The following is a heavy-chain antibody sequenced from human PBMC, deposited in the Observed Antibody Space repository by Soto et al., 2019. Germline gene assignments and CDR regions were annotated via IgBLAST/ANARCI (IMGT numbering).Heavy chain of an antibody. CDR3: ARDDAYYFDTTTAYFFYY. J-gene: IGHJ4*02. Sequence: SETLSLTCTVSGGSINSGDYYWSWIRQTPGKGLEWIGYISYSGSTHYNPSLKSRVTISLDTSKNHFSLTLRSVTAADTAVYYCARDDAYYFDTTTAYFFYYWGQGTLVTVSS. CDR2: ISYSGST. CDR1: GGSINSGDYY. V-gene: IGHV4-30-4*01. D-gene: IGHD3-22*01.